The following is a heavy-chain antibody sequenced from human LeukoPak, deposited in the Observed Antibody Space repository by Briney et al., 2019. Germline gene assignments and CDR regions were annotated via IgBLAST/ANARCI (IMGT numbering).Heavy chain of an antibody. J-gene: IGHJ4*02. CDR3: GRQRGGIGRIDY. V-gene: IGHV3-30*04. D-gene: IGHD1-26*01. CDR2: ISYDGSNK. CDR1: GFTFSSYA. Sequence: GRSLRLSCAASGFTFSSYAMHWVRQAPGKGLEWVAVISYDGSNKYYADSVKGRFTISRDNSKNTLYLQMNSLRAEDTAVYYCGRQRGGIGRIDYWGQGTLVTVSS.